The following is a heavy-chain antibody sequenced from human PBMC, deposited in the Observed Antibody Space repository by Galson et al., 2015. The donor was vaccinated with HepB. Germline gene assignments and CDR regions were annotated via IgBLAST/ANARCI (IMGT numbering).Heavy chain of an antibody. CDR1: GFTFSGSA. D-gene: IGHD6-13*01. J-gene: IGHJ4*02. V-gene: IGHV3-73*01. CDR3: TRLCDLSGYSSS. CDR2: IRSKASNYAT. Sequence: SLRLSCAASGFTFSGSAIHWVRQTSGKGLEWVGRIRSKASNYATAYAASLKGRFTISRDDSKNTAYLHMKSLKTEDTAVYYCTRLCDLSGYSSSWGQGTLVTASS.